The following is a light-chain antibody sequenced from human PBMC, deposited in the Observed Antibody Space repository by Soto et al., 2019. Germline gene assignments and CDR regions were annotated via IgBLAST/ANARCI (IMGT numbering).Light chain of an antibody. CDR2: TTS. V-gene: IGKV1-39*01. CDR3: QQSYSTPPT. J-gene: IGKJ4*01. Sequence: DIQMIQYPSSLSASVGDRVTITCRASQSISNSLNWYQQKPGKAPDLLIYTTSSLQSGVPSRFSGSGSGTDFTLTSSSLQPEDFATYYCQQSYSTPPTFGGGTNVEIK. CDR1: QSISNS.